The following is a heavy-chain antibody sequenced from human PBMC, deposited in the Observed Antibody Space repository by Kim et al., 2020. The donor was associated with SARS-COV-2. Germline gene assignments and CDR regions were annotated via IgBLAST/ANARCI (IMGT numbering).Heavy chain of an antibody. Sequence: SVKVSCKASGGTFRSYVISWVRQAPGQGLEWMGGIIPIVGIRKYAQSFQGRVTISADESTNSIYMEMTSLRSEDTAVYYCARDPGNWDNMDDAFDFWGQGTMVTVSS. CDR3: ARDPGNWDNMDDAFDF. CDR2: IIPIVGIR. CDR1: GGTFRSYV. V-gene: IGHV1-69*10. J-gene: IGHJ3*01. D-gene: IGHD1-26*01.